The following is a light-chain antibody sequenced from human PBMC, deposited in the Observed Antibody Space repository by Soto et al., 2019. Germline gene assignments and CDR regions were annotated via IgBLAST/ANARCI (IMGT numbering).Light chain of an antibody. Sequence: EIVLTQSPATLSSFPGDRVTLSCRASQYINTRLAWYQHRPGQAPRLLIYQTSLRAAGIPARFSASGSGTDFTLTIRDVQPEDFALYYCHKRQSWPRTFGQGTKGDIK. J-gene: IGKJ1*01. CDR2: QTS. V-gene: IGKV3-11*01. CDR1: QYINTR. CDR3: HKRQSWPRT.